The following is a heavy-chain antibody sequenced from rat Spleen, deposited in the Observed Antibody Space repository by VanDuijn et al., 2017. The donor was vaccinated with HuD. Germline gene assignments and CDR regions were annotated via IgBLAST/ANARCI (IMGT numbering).Heavy chain of an antibody. CDR1: GFSLTSYH. CDR2: IQSGGST. V-gene: IGHV2-27*01. D-gene: IGHD1-2*01. CDR3: ARSGIAATFDY. J-gene: IGHJ2*01. Sequence: QVQLKESEPDLVQPSQTLSLTCTVSGFSLTSYHVHWVRQPPGKGLEWMGRIQSGGSTDYNSALKSRLSISRDTSKSQVFLKMNGLQTEDTAVYFCARSGIAATFDYWGQGVMVTVSS.